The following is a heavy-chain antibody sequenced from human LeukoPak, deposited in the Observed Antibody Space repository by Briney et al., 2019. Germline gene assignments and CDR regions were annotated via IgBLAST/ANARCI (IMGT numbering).Heavy chain of an antibody. V-gene: IGHV3-43*02. Sequence: GGSLRLSCAASGFTFDDYAMHWVRQAPGKGLEWVSLISGDGGSTYYADSVKGRFTISRDNSKNSLYLQMNSLRTEDTALYYCAKDRRPAITMIVAYWGQGTLVTVAS. D-gene: IGHD3-22*01. CDR1: GFTFDDYA. CDR2: ISGDGGST. J-gene: IGHJ4*02. CDR3: AKDRRPAITMIVAY.